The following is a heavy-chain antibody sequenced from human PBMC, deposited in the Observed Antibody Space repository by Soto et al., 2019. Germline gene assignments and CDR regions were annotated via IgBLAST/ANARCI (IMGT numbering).Heavy chain of an antibody. CDR3: ARNLYNTGSFDH. D-gene: IGHD1-20*01. J-gene: IGHJ4*02. V-gene: IGHV1-8*02. Sequence: QVQLVQSGAEVKKPGASVKVSCKASGYTCTSYDINWVRQAPGQGLEWVGWMTPNSGDTGYAQTFQGRVTLTRDTSRSTAYMELSSLTSEDPAVYYCARNLYNTGSFDHWGQGTLVTVSS. CDR2: MTPNSGDT. CDR1: GYTCTSYD.